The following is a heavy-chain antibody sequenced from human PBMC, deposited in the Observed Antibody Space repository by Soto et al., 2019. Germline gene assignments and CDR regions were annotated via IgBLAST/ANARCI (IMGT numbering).Heavy chain of an antibody. D-gene: IGHD3-3*01. J-gene: IGHJ4*02. CDR2: ISGSGGST. V-gene: IGHV3-23*01. Sequence: EVHLLESGGGLVQPGGSPRLSCAASGFTFSSYAMSWVRQAPGTGLEWDTAISGSGGSTYYSESVKGRFTISRDNSRNTLSLQMASLRAEVTALYYCAKDFCNQFYFNYWGLGNLVAVSS. CDR1: GFTFSSYA. CDR3: AKDFCNQFYFNY.